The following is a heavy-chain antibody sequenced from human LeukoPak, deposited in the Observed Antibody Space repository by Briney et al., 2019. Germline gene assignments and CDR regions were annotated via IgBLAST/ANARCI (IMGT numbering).Heavy chain of an antibody. CDR1: GGSFSGYY. J-gene: IGHJ4*02. V-gene: IGHV4-34*01. Sequence: PSETLSLTCAVYGGSFSGYYWSWIRQPPGKGLEWIGEINHSGSTNYNPSLKSRVTISVDTSKNQFSLKLSSVTAADTAVYYCARGQSGSYSPFDYWSQGTLVTVSS. D-gene: IGHD1-26*01. CDR3: ARGQSGSYSPFDY. CDR2: INHSGST.